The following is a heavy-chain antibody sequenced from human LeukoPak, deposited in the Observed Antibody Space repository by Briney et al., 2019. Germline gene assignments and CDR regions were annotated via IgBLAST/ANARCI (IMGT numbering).Heavy chain of an antibody. CDR2: IYTSGST. Sequence: PSETLSLTCTVSGGSISSYYWSWIRQSPGQGLEWIGYIYTSGSTNYNPSLKSRVTISVDTSKNQFSLKLSSVTAADTAVYYCARQAYYYDSSGYYPMYYFDYWGQGTLVTVSS. CDR3: ARQAYYYDSSGYYPMYYFDY. V-gene: IGHV4-4*09. CDR1: GGSISSYY. J-gene: IGHJ4*02. D-gene: IGHD3-22*01.